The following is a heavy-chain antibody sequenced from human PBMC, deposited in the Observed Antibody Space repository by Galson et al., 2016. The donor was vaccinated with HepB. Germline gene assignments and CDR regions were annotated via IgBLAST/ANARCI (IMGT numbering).Heavy chain of an antibody. CDR3: ARDRSPLSAAPYYCDS. D-gene: IGHD1-26*01. V-gene: IGHV1-18*01. Sequence: SCKASGYTFRDFGISWVRQAPGHALESMGWINPYNGKTNYAQKLQGRVTLTTDTSTSTAYMELRSLRSDDTAVYYCARDRSPLSAAPYYCDSWGQGTLVTVSS. J-gene: IGHJ4*02. CDR2: INPYNGKT. CDR1: GYTFRDFG.